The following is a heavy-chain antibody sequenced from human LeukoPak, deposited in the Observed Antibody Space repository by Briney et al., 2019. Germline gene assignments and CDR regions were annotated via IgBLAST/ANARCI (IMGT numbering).Heavy chain of an antibody. J-gene: IGHJ6*03. CDR1: GFTFNNYA. CDR2: ISYDGSNK. D-gene: IGHD1-26*01. CDR3: AKGKGSGSDLFYNYYYMDV. V-gene: IGHV3-30-3*01. Sequence: TGGSLRLSCVASGFTFNNYAMHWVRQAPGKGLEWVAVISYDGSNKYYADSVKGRFTISRDNSKNTLYLQMSSLRAEDTAIYYCAKGKGSGSDLFYNYYYMDVWGNGTTVTVSS.